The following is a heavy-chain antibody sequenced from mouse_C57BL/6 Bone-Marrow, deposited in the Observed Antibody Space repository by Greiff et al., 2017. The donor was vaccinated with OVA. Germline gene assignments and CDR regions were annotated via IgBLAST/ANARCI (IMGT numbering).Heavy chain of an antibody. D-gene: IGHD2-3*01. J-gene: IGHJ1*03. CDR1: GYTFTSYW. Sequence: QVQLQQPGAELVKPGASVKMSCKASGYTFTSYWITWVKQRPGQGLEWIGDIYPGSGSTNYNEKFKSKATLTVDTSSSTAYMQLSSLTSEDSAVYYCARVGGYYPRWYFDVWGTGTTVTVSS. V-gene: IGHV1-55*01. CDR2: IYPGSGST. CDR3: ARVGGYYPRWYFDV.